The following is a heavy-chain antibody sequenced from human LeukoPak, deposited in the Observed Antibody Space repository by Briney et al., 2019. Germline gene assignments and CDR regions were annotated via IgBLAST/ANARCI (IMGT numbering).Heavy chain of an antibody. D-gene: IGHD2-8*01. CDR3: ARGRGMV. CDR1: GGSISTYS. CDR2: IYYSGTT. Sequence: PSETLSLTCTVSGGSISTYSWSWIRQPPGKGLEWIGYIYYSGTTNYNPSLKSRVTISVDTSKNQFSLKLSSVTAADTAVYYCARGRGMVGGQGTLVTVSS. J-gene: IGHJ4*02. V-gene: IGHV4-59*12.